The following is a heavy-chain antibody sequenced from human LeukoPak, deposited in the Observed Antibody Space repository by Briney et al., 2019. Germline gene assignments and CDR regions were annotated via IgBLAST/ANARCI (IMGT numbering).Heavy chain of an antibody. Sequence: GGSLTLSWAASGFTFSSYCMTWVRQAPGRGLEWVANIKQDGSEKYYVDSVKGRFTISRDNAKNSLFLQMNSLNAEDTAVYYCAGGLNRRARFDYWGQGTLVTVSS. CDR1: GFTFSSYC. CDR3: AGGLNRRARFDY. CDR2: IKQDGSEK. J-gene: IGHJ4*02. D-gene: IGHD1-26*01. V-gene: IGHV3-7*01.